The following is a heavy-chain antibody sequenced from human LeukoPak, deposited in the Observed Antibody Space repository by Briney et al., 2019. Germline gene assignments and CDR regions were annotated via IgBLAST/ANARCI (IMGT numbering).Heavy chain of an antibody. CDR1: GFTFGDYA. Sequence: GGSLRLSCTASGFTFGDYAMSWFRQAPGKGLEWVGFIGSKAYGGTTEYAASVKGRFTISRDDSKSIAYLQMNSLRAEDTAVYYCAKSPANSAYGHLAYWGQGTLVTVSS. D-gene: IGHD5-12*01. CDR2: IGSKAYGGTT. V-gene: IGHV3-49*03. J-gene: IGHJ4*02. CDR3: AKSPANSAYGHLAY.